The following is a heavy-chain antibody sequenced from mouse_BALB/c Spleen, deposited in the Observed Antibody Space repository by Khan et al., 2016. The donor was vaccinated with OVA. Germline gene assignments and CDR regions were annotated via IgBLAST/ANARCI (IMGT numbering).Heavy chain of an antibody. CDR3: ARQPYYHYNIMDY. V-gene: IGHV2-6-1*01. Sequence: QVQLKESGPGLVAPSQSLSITCTISGFSLTNYGVHWVRQPPGKGLEWLVVIWNDGNTAYNSALKSRLTISKYNSKSQVFLKMNSHQTDDTAMYFCARQPYYHYNIMDYWGQGTSVTVSS. D-gene: IGHD2-10*01. CDR2: IWNDGNT. J-gene: IGHJ4*01. CDR1: GFSLTNYG.